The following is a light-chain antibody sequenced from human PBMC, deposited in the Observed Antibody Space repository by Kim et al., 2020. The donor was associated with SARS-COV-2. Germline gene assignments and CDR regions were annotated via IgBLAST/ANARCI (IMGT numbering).Light chain of an antibody. J-gene: IGKJ2*03. Sequence: PAARSLSPGERAALSCRASQNIATYLAWYQQRPGQAPRLLVYDASNRATGVPDRFSGSGSGTDFTLTISSLQPEDFGTYYCQDRKSFGQGTKLEIK. CDR3: QDRKS. CDR2: DAS. V-gene: IGKV3-11*01. CDR1: QNIATY.